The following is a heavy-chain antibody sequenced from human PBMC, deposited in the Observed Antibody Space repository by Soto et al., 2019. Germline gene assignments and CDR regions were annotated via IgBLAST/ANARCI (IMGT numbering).Heavy chain of an antibody. CDR1: GSSGRDKTFY. Sequence: PSETLYLTYSIPGSSGRDKTFYWGSPRQFPGKGLEWIGYIYYSGTTNYNPSLKGRFTISVDTSKNQFSLRLNSVTAADTALYYCARTTAVPNTLRSRYYFDYWGQGMLVTVS. J-gene: IGHJ4*02. D-gene: IGHD4-17*01. CDR2: IYYSGTT. CDR3: ARTTAVPNTLRSRYYFDY. V-gene: IGHV4-61*01.